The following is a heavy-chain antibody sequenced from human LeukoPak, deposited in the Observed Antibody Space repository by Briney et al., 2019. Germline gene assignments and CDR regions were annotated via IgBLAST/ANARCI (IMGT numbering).Heavy chain of an antibody. CDR3: AREEGKHIVVVTAISFDY. CDR2: IKQDGSGK. J-gene: IGHJ4*02. CDR1: GFTFSSYW. V-gene: IGHV3-7*01. Sequence: GGSLRLSCAASGFTFSSYWMSWVRQAPGKGLEWVANIKQDGSGKYYVDSVKGRFTISRDNAKNSLYLQMNSLRAEDTAVCYCAREEGKHIVVVTAISFDYWGQGTLVTVSS. D-gene: IGHD2-21*02.